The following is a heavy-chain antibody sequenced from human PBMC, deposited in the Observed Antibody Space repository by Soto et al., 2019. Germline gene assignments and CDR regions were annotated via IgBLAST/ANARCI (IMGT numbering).Heavy chain of an antibody. CDR1: GYTFTTYY. CDR3: ARERPYYYDSSGAGPGAFDI. D-gene: IGHD3-22*01. J-gene: IGHJ3*02. V-gene: IGHV1-46*01. CDR2: INPSGGST. Sequence: ASVKVSCKASGYTFTTYYMHWVRQAPGQGLEWMGIINPSGGSTSYAQKFQGRVTMTRDTSTSTVYMELSSLRSEDTAVYYCARERPYYYDSSGAGPGAFDIWGQGTTVTVSS.